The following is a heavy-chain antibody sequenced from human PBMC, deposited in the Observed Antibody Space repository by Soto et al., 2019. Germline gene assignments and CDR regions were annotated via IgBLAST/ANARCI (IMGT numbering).Heavy chain of an antibody. J-gene: IGHJ4*02. D-gene: IGHD4-17*01. CDR3: ARDRSAPYGDYFDY. CDR2: ISSSSSTI. Sequence: PGGSLRLSCAAPGFTFSSYSMNWVRQAPGKGLEWVSYISSSSSTIYYADSVKGRFTISRDNAKNSLYLQMNSLRAEDTAVYYCARDRSAPYGDYFDYWGQGTLVTVSS. V-gene: IGHV3-48*01. CDR1: GFTFSSYS.